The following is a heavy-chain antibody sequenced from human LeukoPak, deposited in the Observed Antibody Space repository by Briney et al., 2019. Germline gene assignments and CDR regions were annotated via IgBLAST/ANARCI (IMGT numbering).Heavy chain of an antibody. Sequence: PSETLPLTCTVSGGSISSTSYYWGWIRQPPGKGLEWIASIYYSGSTYYNPSLKSRVTISVDTSKNQFSLRLNSVTAADTAVYYCARSYCSSTSCYASGYFDYWGQGTLVTVSS. CDR1: GGSISSTSYY. V-gene: IGHV4-39*01. CDR3: ARSYCSSTSCYASGYFDY. J-gene: IGHJ4*02. D-gene: IGHD2-2*01. CDR2: IYYSGST.